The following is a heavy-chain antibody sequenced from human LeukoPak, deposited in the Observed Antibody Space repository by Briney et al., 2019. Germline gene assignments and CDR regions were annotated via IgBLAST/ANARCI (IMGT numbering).Heavy chain of an antibody. J-gene: IGHJ4*02. Sequence: PSQTLSLTCTVSGGSISSGGYYWSWIRHHPGKGLEWIGYIYYSGSTYYNPSLKSRVTISVDTSKNQFSLKLSSVTAADTAVYYCARATLHDSSGYYIDYWGQGTLVTVSS. V-gene: IGHV4-31*03. CDR1: GGSISSGGYY. D-gene: IGHD3-22*01. CDR2: IYYSGST. CDR3: ARATLHDSSGYYIDY.